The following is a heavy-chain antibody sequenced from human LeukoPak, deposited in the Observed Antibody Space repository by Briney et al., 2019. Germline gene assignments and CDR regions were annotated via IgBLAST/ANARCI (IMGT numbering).Heavy chain of an antibody. J-gene: IGHJ5*02. CDR1: GYTFTSYY. D-gene: IGHD6-13*01. Sequence: ASVKVSCKASGYTFTSYYMHWVRQAPGQGLEWMGIINPSGGSTSYAQKFQGRVTMTRDTSTSTVYMELSSLRSEDTAVYYCAKDGYSSSWFAGRFDPWGQGTLVTVSS. CDR2: INPSGGST. CDR3: AKDGYSSSWFAGRFDP. V-gene: IGHV1-46*01.